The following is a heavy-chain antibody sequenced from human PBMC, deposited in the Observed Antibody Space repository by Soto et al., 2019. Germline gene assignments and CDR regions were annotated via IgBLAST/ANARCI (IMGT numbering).Heavy chain of an antibody. CDR1: GYTLASHG. CDR3: ARARYCASPSCYKHYCSGMDT. D-gene: IGHD2-2*02. V-gene: IGHV1-18*04. J-gene: IGHJ6*02. CDR2: ISTYNSRT. Sequence: QDQLVQSGAEVKQPGASVKISCEASGYTLASHGISWVLQAPGQGREWLGWISTYNSRTHYAQKVQGRVTMTTDTTTSTAYLDRRRLTFDDTAVYYCARARYCASPSCYKHYCSGMDTWGPGTTVTVSS.